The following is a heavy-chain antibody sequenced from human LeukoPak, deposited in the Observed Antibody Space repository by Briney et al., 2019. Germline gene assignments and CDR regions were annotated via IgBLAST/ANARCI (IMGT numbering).Heavy chain of an antibody. CDR2: IYYSGSS. D-gene: IGHD1-26*01. J-gene: IGHJ4*02. CDR3: ARQFWGGASYRFDY. Sequence: SETLSLTCTVSGGSISSSPHYWGWIRQPPGKGLEWIGSIYYSGSSYYIPSLKSRVIVSVDTSKNQFSLRLSSLTVADTAVYYCARQFWGGASYRFDYRGQGALVTVSS. CDR1: GGSISSSPHY. V-gene: IGHV4-39*01.